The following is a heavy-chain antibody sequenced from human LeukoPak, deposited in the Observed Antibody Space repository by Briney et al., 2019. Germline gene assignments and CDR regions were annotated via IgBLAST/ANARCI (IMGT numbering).Heavy chain of an antibody. CDR1: VYSFTSYW. CDR3: ARQRRLYYYGSGPFDP. CDR2: SCPGDSDT. D-gene: IGHD3-10*01. J-gene: IGHJ5*02. Sequence: GESLKISCKGSVYSFTSYWIGWVRHMPGKGLEWLGISCPGDSDTRYSPSFQGQVTISADKSISTAYLQWSSLKASDTAMYYCARQRRLYYYGSGPFDPWGQGTLVTVSS. V-gene: IGHV5-51*01.